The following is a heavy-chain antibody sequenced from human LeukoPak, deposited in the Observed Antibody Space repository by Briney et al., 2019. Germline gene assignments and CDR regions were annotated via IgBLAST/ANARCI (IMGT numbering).Heavy chain of an antibody. CDR3: ARDPVGYSYGYGDY. V-gene: IGHV3-66*01. J-gene: IGHJ4*02. CDR2: IYSGGST. Sequence: AGGSLRFSCAASGFTVSSNYMSWVRQAPGKGLEWVSVIYSGGSTYYADSVKGRFTISRDNSKNTLYLQMNSLRAEDTAVYYCARDPVGYSYGYGDYWGQGTLVTVSS. CDR1: GFTVSSNY. D-gene: IGHD5-18*01.